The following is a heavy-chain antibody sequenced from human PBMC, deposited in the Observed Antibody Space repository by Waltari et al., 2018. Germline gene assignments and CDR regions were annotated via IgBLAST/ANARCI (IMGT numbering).Heavy chain of an antibody. CDR1: GGSFSGYY. V-gene: IGHV4-34*01. J-gene: IGHJ6*02. Sequence: QVQLQQWGAGLLKPSETLSLTCAVYGGSFSGYYWSWIRQPPGKGLEWIGEIKHSGSTNYNPSLKSRVTISVDTSKNQFSLKLSSVTAADTAVYYCARGVHRGSSSYYYYGMDVWGQGTTVTVSS. CDR2: IKHSGST. CDR3: ARGVHRGSSSYYYYGMDV. D-gene: IGHD6-13*01.